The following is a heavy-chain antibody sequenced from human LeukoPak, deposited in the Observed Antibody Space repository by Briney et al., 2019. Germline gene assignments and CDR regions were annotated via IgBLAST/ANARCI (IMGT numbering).Heavy chain of an antibody. CDR2: ISAYNGNT. J-gene: IGHJ3*02. D-gene: IGHD3-9*01. CDR1: GYTFTSYG. CDR3: ATEGGDILTNYHAFHI. V-gene: IGHV1-18*01. Sequence: ASVKVSCKASGYTFTSYGISWVRQAPGQGLEWMGWISAYNGNTNYAQKLQGRVTMTTDTSTSTAYMELSSLRSEDTAMYYCATEGGDILTNYHAFHIWGQGTTVTVSS.